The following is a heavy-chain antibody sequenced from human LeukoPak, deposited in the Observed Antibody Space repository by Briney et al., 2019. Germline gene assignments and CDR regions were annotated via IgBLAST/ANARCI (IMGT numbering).Heavy chain of an antibody. V-gene: IGHV4-61*01. CDR1: GGSISSSSYY. CDR2: IFYTGST. Sequence: SETLSLTCTVSGGSISSSSYYWTWIRQPPWKGLEWIGYIFYTGSTKYNPSLKSRVTISVDTSNNQFSLKLISVTAADTAVYYCARVSVHGYSDYWGQGTLVTVSS. CDR3: ARVSVHGYSDY. D-gene: IGHD2-8*01. J-gene: IGHJ4*02.